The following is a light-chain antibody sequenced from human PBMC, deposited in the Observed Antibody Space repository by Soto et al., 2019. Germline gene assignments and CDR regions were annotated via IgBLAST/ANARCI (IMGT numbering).Light chain of an antibody. CDR1: QSIISS. CDR2: GAS. V-gene: IGKV3-20*01. CDR3: QQYGSSPPT. Sequence: EIVLTQSPGTLSLSPGERATLSCRASQSIISSLAWYQQKPGQAPRLLIFGASIRATGIPDKFSGSGSGTDFALTITRLEPDDFAVYSCQQYGSSPPTFGQGTKVEIK. J-gene: IGKJ1*01.